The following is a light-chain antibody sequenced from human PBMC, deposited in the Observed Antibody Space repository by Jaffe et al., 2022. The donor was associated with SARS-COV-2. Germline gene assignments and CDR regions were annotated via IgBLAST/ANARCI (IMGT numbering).Light chain of an antibody. J-gene: IGKJ4*01. CDR3: EQLKSYPLT. V-gene: IGKV1-9*01. CDR2: GAS. CDR1: QGILSH. Sequence: DIQVTQSPSFLSASVGDRVTITCRASQGILSHVAWYQQKPGKAPNLLIYGASNLESGVPSRFSGSGSGTEFTLTISSLQPEDFATYYCEQLKSYPLTFGGGTKVEIK.